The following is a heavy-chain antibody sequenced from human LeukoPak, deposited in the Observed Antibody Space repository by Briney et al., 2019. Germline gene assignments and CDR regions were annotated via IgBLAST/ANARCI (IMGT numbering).Heavy chain of an antibody. V-gene: IGHV4-4*07. J-gene: IGHJ4*02. CDR1: GASISAFH. Sequence: SETLSLTCTASGASISAFHWTWFRQPAGKGLEWIGLIYSSGSTLFNPSLKSRVAMSVDLTKNQLSLKLTSVIAADTAMYYCARKDGDYWGRGTLVTVSS. CDR2: IYSSGST. CDR3: ARKDGDY.